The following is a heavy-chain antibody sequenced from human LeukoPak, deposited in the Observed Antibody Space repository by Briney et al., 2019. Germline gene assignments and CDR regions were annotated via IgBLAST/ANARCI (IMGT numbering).Heavy chain of an antibody. CDR1: GFTFSSYG. CDR3: ARLPAAIFAFDI. V-gene: IGHV3-21*01. CDR2: ISISGNYI. Sequence: GGSLRLSCAASGFTFSSYGMHWVRQAPGKGLEWVSSISISGNYIYYADSVKGRFTISRDNAKNSLYLQMNSLRPEDTAVYYCARLPAAIFAFDIWGQGAMVTVSS. D-gene: IGHD2-2*01. J-gene: IGHJ3*02.